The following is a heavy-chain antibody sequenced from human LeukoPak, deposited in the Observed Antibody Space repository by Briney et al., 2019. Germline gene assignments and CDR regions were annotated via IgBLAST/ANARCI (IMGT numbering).Heavy chain of an antibody. J-gene: IGHJ5*02. V-gene: IGHV1-2*02. CDR3: ARGGYTGYDDAFDP. CDR2: INPNSGDK. Sequence: GASVKVSCKASGYTFTGYFLHWLRQAPGQGLEWVGWINPNSGDKKYAQNFQGRVTMSRDTSISTAYMELSSLRSDDTAVYYCARGGYTGYDDAFDPWGQGTLVSVSS. CDR1: GYTFTGYF. D-gene: IGHD5-12*01.